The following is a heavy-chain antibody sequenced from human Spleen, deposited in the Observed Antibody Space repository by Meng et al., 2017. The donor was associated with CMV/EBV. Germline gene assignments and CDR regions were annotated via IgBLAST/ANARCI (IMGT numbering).Heavy chain of an antibody. CDR3: ARMNINGYSSLDY. D-gene: IGHD5-24*01. CDR2: ISSSGTTI. J-gene: IGHJ4*02. CDR1: GFTFSDYY. V-gene: IGHV3-11*01. Sequence: GESLKISCAASGFTFSDYYMNWIRQAPGKGLEWVSYISSSGTTIYYADSVKGRFTISRDNAKNSLYLQMNSLRAEDTAVYYCARMNINGYSSLDYWGQGTLVTVSS.